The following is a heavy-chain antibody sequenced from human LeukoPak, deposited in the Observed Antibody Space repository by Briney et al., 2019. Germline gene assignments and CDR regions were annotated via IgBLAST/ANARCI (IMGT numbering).Heavy chain of an antibody. CDR1: GGSISGYY. CDR2: INHSGST. D-gene: IGHD2-2*01. J-gene: IGHJ4*02. Sequence: SETLSLTCTVSGGSISGYYWSWIRQPPGKGLEWIGEINHSGSTNYNPSLKSRVTISVDTSKNQFSLKLSSVTAADTAVYYCARGPGGYCSSTSCYGGRNFDYWGQGTLVTVSP. V-gene: IGHV4-34*01. CDR3: ARGPGGYCSSTSCYGGRNFDY.